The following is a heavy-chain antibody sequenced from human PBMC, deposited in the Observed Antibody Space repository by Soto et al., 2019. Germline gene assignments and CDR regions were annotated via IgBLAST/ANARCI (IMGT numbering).Heavy chain of an antibody. V-gene: IGHV3-23*01. CDR2: VSGSGGST. CDR3: ASSLFIIPFDY. D-gene: IGHD2-21*01. CDR1: GFTFSSYA. Sequence: GGSLRLSCAASGFTFSSYAMSWVRQAPGKGLEWVSAVSGSGGSTYYADSVKGRFTISRDNSKNTLYLQMNSLRAEDTAVYYCASSLFIIPFDYWGQGTLVTVSS. J-gene: IGHJ4*02.